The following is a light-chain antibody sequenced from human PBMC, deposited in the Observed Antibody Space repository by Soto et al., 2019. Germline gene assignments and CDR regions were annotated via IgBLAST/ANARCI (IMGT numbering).Light chain of an antibody. J-gene: IGKJ1*01. CDR3: QQYNTYPWT. V-gene: IGKV1-5*01. Sequence: DIQMTQSPSTLSASVGDTVTLTCRASQSVSGWLAWYQQKPGEAPKLLLYDASTLQSGVPSRFSGSGSGKDGTLTISRLHPDDVATYYCQQYNTYPWTVGQGTKVDIK. CDR1: QSVSGW. CDR2: DAS.